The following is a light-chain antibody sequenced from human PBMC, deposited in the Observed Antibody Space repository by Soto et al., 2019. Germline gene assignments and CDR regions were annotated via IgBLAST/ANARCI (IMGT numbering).Light chain of an antibody. V-gene: IGKV3-11*01. CDR1: QSVSSY. CDR2: DAS. CDR3: QQRRNWPIT. Sequence: IVLTQSPATLSLSPGERATLSCRASQSVSSYLAWYQQKPGQAPRLLIYDASNRATGIPARFSGSGSGTELTLTISSLEPEDFAIYFCQQRRNWPITFGQGTRLEIK. J-gene: IGKJ5*01.